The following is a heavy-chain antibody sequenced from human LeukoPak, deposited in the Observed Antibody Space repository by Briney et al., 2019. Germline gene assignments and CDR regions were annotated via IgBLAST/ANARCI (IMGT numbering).Heavy chain of an antibody. D-gene: IGHD2-2*02. CDR3: ARDKHYTTSLSLDS. Sequence: PSETLSLTCTVSGDSISTYYWSWIRQPAGKGLEWLGRMYYTGSATYNPSLKSRVSMSVDTSKNQLSLNLNSVTAADTAVYYCARDKHYTTSLSLDSWGQGAPVTVSS. CDR2: MYYTGSA. J-gene: IGHJ4*02. CDR1: GDSISTYY. V-gene: IGHV4-4*07.